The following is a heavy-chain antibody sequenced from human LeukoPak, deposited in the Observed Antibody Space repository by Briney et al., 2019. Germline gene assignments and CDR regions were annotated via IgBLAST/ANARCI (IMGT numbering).Heavy chain of an antibody. V-gene: IGHV1-2*02. J-gene: IGHJ6*03. D-gene: IGHD2-15*01. CDR1: EYTFTDYY. CDR3: ARANRAVAADYYYWYMDV. Sequence: ASVKVSCKASEYTFTDYYMHWVRQAPGQGLEWMGWVNSNSGATDYAQKFQGRVTITRDTSISTAYMDLSRLRSDDTAVYYCARANRAVAADYYYWYMDVWGKGTTATVSS. CDR2: VNSNSGAT.